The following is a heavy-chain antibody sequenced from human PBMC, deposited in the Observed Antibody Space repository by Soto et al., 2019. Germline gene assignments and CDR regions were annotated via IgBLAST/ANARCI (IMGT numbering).Heavy chain of an antibody. CDR1: GGSFLGSY. D-gene: IGHD2-21*01. Sequence: QVHLDQWGAGLLKPSETLSLTCAVYGGSFLGSYYSWTRQPPGEGLEWIGEVDHSGNTHYNPSLKSRVTTPLNSSKNQCSLELRSVTVADTAAYYCAGGSITRIPFYYYAVHVWSQGTTVTVSS. CDR2: VDHSGNT. V-gene: IGHV4-34*01. J-gene: IGHJ6*02. CDR3: AGGSITRIPFYYYAVHV.